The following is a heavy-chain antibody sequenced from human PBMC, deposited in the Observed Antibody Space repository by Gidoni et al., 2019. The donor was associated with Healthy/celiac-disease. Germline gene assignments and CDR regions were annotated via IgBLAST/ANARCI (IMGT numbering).Heavy chain of an antibody. CDR2: ISSSSSTI. Sequence: EVQLVESGGGLVQLGGSLRLSCAASGFTFSSDSMNWVRQAPGKGLEWVSYISSSSSTIYYADSVKGRFTISRDNAKNSLYLQMNSLRAEDTAVYYCARDPPPKRPPEDWYFDLWGRGTLVTVSS. CDR3: ARDPPPKRPPEDWYFDL. CDR1: GFTFSSDS. J-gene: IGHJ2*01. V-gene: IGHV3-48*01.